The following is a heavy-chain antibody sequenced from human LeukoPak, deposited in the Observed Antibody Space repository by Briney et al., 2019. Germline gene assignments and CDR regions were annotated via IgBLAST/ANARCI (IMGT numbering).Heavy chain of an antibody. J-gene: IGHJ4*02. CDR2: IKKDGSEK. CDR1: GFTCSNYW. CDR3: AGGAGFLIDY. Sequence: GGSLRLSCAASGFTCSNYWMNWVRQAPGKGPEWVAIIKKDGSEKYYVDYVKGRFTISRGNAKNSLYLQMNSLRADDTAVYFCAGGAGFLIDYWGQGALVTVSS. D-gene: IGHD2/OR15-2a*01. V-gene: IGHV3-7*01.